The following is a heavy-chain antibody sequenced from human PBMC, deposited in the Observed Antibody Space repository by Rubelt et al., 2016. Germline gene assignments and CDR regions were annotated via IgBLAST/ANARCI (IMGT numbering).Heavy chain of an antibody. Sequence: QVQLVQSGAEVKKPGASVKVSCKVSGYTLTELSMHWVRQAPGKGLEWMGGFVPEDGETIYAQKFQGGVTITADKSTSTAYMELSSLRSEDTAVYYCATDRWGYWGQGTLVTVSS. CDR1: GYTLTELS. CDR2: FVPEDGET. D-gene: IGHD3-16*01. V-gene: IGHV1-24*01. J-gene: IGHJ4*02. CDR3: ATDRWGY.